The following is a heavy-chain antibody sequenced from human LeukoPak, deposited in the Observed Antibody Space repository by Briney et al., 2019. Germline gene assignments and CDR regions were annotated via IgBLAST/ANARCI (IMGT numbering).Heavy chain of an antibody. J-gene: IGHJ4*02. Sequence: GASVKVSCKASGGTFSSYTISWVRQAPGQGLEWMGRIIPILGIANYAQKFQGRVTITADKSTSTAYMELSSLRSEDTAVYYCARRRPPGTTFQPFDYWGQGTLVTVSS. CDR1: GGTFSSYT. CDR2: IIPILGIA. D-gene: IGHD1-7*01. V-gene: IGHV1-69*02. CDR3: ARRRPPGTTFQPFDY.